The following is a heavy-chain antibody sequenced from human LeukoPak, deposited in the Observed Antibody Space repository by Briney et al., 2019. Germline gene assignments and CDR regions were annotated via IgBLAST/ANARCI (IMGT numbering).Heavy chain of an antibody. J-gene: IGHJ4*02. D-gene: IGHD6-13*01. CDR2: IYSGGST. CDR1: GFTVSSNY. Sequence: GGSLRLSCAASGFTVSSNYMSWVRQAPGKGLEWVSVIYSGGSTYYADSVKGRFTISRDNSKNTLYLQMNSLRAEDTAVYYCARDPGAAAGREDYWGQGTLVTVSS. V-gene: IGHV3-66*01. CDR3: ARDPGAAAGREDY.